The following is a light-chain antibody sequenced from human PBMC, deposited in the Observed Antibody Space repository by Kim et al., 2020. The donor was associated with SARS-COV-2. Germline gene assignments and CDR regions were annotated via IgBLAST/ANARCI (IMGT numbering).Light chain of an antibody. CDR2: DVS. J-gene: IGLJ3*02. CDR3: CSYAGSYTSV. Sequence: QSVLTQPRSVSGSPGQSVTISCTGTSSDVGEYNYVSWYQQRPGKAPKLMIYDVSKRPAGVPHRFSGSKSGYTASLTISGLQAEDEADYHCCSYAGSYTSVFGGGTQLTVL. CDR1: SSDVGEYNY. V-gene: IGLV2-11*01.